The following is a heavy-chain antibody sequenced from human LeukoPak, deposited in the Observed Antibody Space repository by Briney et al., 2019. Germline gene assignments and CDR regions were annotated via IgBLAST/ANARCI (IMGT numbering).Heavy chain of an antibody. J-gene: IGHJ4*02. CDR2: ISVNNGST. CDR3: ARSRYYYDSSGYSSHFDY. D-gene: IGHD3-22*01. CDR1: GYTFTNYG. Sequence: GTSVKVSCKASGYTFTNYGISWVRQAPGQGLEWMGWISVNNGSTNYAQKFQDRLTMTTDTSTSTAYMEMRSLRSDDTAVYYCARSRYYYDSSGYSSHFDYWGQGTLVTVSS. V-gene: IGHV1-18*01.